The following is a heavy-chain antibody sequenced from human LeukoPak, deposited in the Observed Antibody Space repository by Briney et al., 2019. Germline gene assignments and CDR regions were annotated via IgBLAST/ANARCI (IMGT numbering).Heavy chain of an antibody. Sequence: GESLKISCKGSGYSFTSYWIGWVRQMPGKGLEWMGIIYPGDSDTIYSPSCQCQGTISADKSISTAYLQWSSLKASDTAMYYCARRGIAADGDWFDPWGQGTLVTVSS. D-gene: IGHD6-13*01. CDR3: ARRGIAADGDWFDP. CDR2: IYPGDSDT. J-gene: IGHJ5*02. V-gene: IGHV5-51*01. CDR1: GYSFTSYW.